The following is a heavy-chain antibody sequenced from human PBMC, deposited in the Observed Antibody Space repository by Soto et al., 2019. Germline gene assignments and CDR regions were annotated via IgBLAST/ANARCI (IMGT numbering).Heavy chain of an antibody. Sequence: ASVKVSCKASGYTFTSYDIYWVRQATGQGLEWMGWMNPNTGNSGYAQKFQGRVTMTSDTSISTAHMKLSSLRSEDTAVYYCVRMASSGTLNWFGPWCQGTLVTVTS. D-gene: IGHD1-1*01. V-gene: IGHV1-8*01. CDR2: MNPNTGNS. CDR3: VRMASSGTLNWFGP. J-gene: IGHJ5*02. CDR1: GYTFTSYD.